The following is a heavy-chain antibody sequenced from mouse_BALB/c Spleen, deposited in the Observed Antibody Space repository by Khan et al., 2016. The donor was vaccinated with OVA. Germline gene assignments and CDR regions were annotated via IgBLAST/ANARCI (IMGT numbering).Heavy chain of an antibody. V-gene: IGHV14-3*02. J-gene: IGHJ3*01. D-gene: IGHD2-1*01. Sequence: EVQLQESGAELVKPGASANLSCTGSGFNIKDTYMHWMNQRPEQGLEWIGRIDPANGDTKYGPKFQDKATLTADTSSNTAYLQLSSQTSADTDVYFCASLNGNTIAYWGQGTMVSVS. CDR1: GFNIKDTY. CDR3: ASLNGNTIAY. CDR2: IDPANGDT.